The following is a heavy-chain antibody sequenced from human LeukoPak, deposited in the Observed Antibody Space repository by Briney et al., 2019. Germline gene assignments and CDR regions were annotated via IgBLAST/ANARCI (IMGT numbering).Heavy chain of an antibody. D-gene: IGHD2-21*01. CDR1: GGSISSGDYY. V-gene: IGHV4-30-4*01. Sequence: PSETLSLTCTVSGGSISSGDYYWSWIRQPPGKGLEWIGYIYYSGSTYYNPSLKSRVTISVDTSKNQFSLKLSSVTAADTAVYYCARSRGYCFLYFDYWGQGTLVTVSS. CDR2: IYYSGST. CDR3: ARSRGYCFLYFDY. J-gene: IGHJ4*02.